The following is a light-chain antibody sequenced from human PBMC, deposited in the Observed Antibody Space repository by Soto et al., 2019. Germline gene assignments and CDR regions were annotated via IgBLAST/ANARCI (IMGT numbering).Light chain of an antibody. Sequence: QSALTQPASVSGSPGQSITISCTGTSSDVGGYNHVSWYQQYPGKAPKLMIYEVTNRPSGVSNRFSGSKSGNTASLTISGLQAEDEADYYCCSYTSSSTLFGTVTKLTVL. J-gene: IGLJ1*01. CDR1: SSDVGGYNH. CDR2: EVT. V-gene: IGLV2-14*01. CDR3: CSYTSSSTL.